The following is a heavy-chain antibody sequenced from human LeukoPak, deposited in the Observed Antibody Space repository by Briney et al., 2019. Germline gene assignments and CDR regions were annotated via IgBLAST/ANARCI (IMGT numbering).Heavy chain of an antibody. J-gene: IGHJ4*02. Sequence: PGDPLTLSCVASGFTFSSYAMHGVRQAPGKGLEGVAVISDDGTKEYYPDSVKGRFTTSRDNSRNTVYTSKSTLFLQMNSLRPEDTAVYYCARGKIRYSDGRFDYWGQGILVTVSS. V-gene: IGHV3-30-3*01. D-gene: IGHD5-18*01. CDR3: ARGKIRYSDGRFDY. CDR2: ISDDGTKE. CDR1: GFTFSSYA.